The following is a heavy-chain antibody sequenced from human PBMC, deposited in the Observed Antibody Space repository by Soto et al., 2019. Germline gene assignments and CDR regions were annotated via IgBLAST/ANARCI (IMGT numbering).Heavy chain of an antibody. CDR2: IRGFSPYT. V-gene: IGHV3-21*01. CDR3: ARDRGYDAHDYYYNAMDV. CDR1: VFNFRTYA. D-gene: IGHD2-15*01. Sequence: LXLSFSASVFNFRTYAMSWVRQAPGKGLEWVSGIRGFSPYTFYAESVKGRFTISRDNAKNSLYLQMNSLGVEDTAVYYCARDRGYDAHDYYYNAMDVWGQGTTVTVSS. J-gene: IGHJ6*02.